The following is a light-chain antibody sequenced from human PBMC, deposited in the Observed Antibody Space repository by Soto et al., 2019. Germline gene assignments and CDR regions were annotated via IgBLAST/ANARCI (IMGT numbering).Light chain of an antibody. CDR3: QQYGTSPTWT. J-gene: IGKJ1*01. V-gene: IGKV3-20*01. Sequence: EIVLTQSPCTLSLSPGERATLSCRASQSITSSYLVWYQQKPGQAPRLLIYGASSRAAGIPDRFSGSGSGTDFTLTISRLEPEDFAVYYCQQYGTSPTWTFGQGTKVEIK. CDR1: QSITSSY. CDR2: GAS.